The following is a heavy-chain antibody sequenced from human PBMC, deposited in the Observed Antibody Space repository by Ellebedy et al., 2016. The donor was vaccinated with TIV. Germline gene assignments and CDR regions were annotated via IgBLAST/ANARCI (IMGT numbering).Heavy chain of an antibody. CDR3: ARVKYVRLAGPGPYYYYGMDV. J-gene: IGHJ6*02. V-gene: IGHV1-18*01. CDR2: ISAYNGNT. Sequence: ASVKVSXXASGYTFTSYGISWVRQAPGQGLEWMGWISAYNGNTNYAQKLQGRVTMTTDTSTSTAYMELRSLRSDDTAVYYCARVKYVRLAGPGPYYYYGMDVWGQGTTVTVSS. CDR1: GYTFTSYG. D-gene: IGHD3-16*01.